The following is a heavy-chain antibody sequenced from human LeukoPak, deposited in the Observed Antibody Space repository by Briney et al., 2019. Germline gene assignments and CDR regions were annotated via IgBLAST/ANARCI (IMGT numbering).Heavy chain of an antibody. J-gene: IGHJ5*02. V-gene: IGHV1-69*02. CDR1: GGTFISYT. CDR2: IIPILGIA. Sequence: SXXVSCKASGGTFISYTISWVRQAPGQGLEWMGRIIPILGIANYAQKFQGRVTITADKSTSKDYMELSSLRSEDTAVYYCARGITIFGVVPAWGQGTLVTVSS. CDR3: ARGITIFGVVPA. D-gene: IGHD3-3*01.